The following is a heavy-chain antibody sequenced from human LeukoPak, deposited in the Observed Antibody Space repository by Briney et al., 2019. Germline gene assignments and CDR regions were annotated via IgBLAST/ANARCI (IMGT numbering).Heavy chain of an antibody. CDR2: IIPIFGTA. J-gene: IGHJ6*02. Sequence: GASVKVSCKASGGTFSSYAISWGRQAPGQGLEWMGGIIPIFGTANYAQKVPGRVTITADGSTSTAYMELSSLRYEATAVYYCASRDGIVVVPAAIPPYYYYYYGMDVWGQGTTVTVSS. D-gene: IGHD2-2*01. CDR1: GGTFSSYA. V-gene: IGHV1-69*13. CDR3: ASRDGIVVVPAAIPPYYYYYYGMDV.